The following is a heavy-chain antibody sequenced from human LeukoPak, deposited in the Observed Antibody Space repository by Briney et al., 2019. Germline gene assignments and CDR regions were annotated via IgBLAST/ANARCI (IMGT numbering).Heavy chain of an antibody. CDR1: GFTFSDHY. Sequence: GGSLRLSCAASGFTFSDHYMDWVRQAPGKGLEWVGRIRNKANSYTTEYAASVKGRFTISRDDSKSSLYLQMNSLKCEDTAVYYCAREWDSGSYYLGYFDYWGQGTLVTVSS. CDR3: AREWDSGSYYLGYFDY. CDR2: IRNKANSYTT. J-gene: IGHJ4*02. D-gene: IGHD1-26*01. V-gene: IGHV3-72*01.